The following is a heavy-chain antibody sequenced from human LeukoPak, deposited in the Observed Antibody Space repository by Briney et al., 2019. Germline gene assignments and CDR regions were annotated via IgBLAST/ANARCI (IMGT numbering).Heavy chain of an antibody. Sequence: GRSLRLPCRASGFRFGDYGMSWVRQAPGKGLEWVGFIRAKAYGGTPEYAASVKGRFSISRDDSKSIAYLQMNSLRTEDTAVYYCTADQFFWGLGSLVTVSS. CDR1: GFRFGDYG. V-gene: IGHV3-49*04. J-gene: IGHJ4*02. CDR2: IRAKAYGGTP. CDR3: TADQFF. D-gene: IGHD3-3*01.